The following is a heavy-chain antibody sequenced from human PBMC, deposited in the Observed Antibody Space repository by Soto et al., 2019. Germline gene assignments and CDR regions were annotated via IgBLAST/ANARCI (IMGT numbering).Heavy chain of an antibody. D-gene: IGHD6-13*01. Sequence: GASVKVSCKASGGTFSSYAISWVRQAPGQGLEWMGGIIPIFGTANYAQKFQGRVTITADKSTSTAYMELSSLRSEDTAVYYCAREGIAAAGPTPDDAFDIWGQGTMVTVSS. J-gene: IGHJ3*02. CDR1: GGTFSSYA. CDR2: IIPIFGTA. CDR3: AREGIAAAGPTPDDAFDI. V-gene: IGHV1-69*06.